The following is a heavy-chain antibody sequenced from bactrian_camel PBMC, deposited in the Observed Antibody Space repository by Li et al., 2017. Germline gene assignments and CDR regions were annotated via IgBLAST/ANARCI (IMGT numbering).Heavy chain of an antibody. CDR1: GFDHKDNC. CDR2: IDNDGST. D-gene: IGHD6*01. J-gene: IGHJ4*01. V-gene: IGHV3S53*01. Sequence: VQLVESGGGSVQAGGSLRLTCTATGFDHKDNCIGWFRQAPGKEREEVAVIDNDGSTTYAESVKGRFTISQDNTRNALYLQMDNLKPDDTAIYYCAADPGRCVHNYHSALRLAFKGQGTQVTVS.